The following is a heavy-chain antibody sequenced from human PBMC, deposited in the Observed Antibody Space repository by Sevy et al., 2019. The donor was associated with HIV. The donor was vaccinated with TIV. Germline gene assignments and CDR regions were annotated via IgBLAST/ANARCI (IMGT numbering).Heavy chain of an antibody. CDR2: IFSSGST. CDR1: GFTVNDKY. D-gene: IGHD6-19*01. Sequence: GGYLRLSCAISGFTVNDKYIIWVRQAPGKGLEWVLVIFSSGSTYYADSSKGRFTISRDNSKNTVDLQMNSVRAEDTAVYYCVSLFLSYRSGWSYFDYWGQGTLVTVSS. CDR3: VSLFLSYRSGWSYFDY. V-gene: IGHV3-66*02. J-gene: IGHJ4*02.